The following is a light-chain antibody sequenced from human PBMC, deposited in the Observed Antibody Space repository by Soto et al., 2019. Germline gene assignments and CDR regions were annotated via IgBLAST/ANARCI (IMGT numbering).Light chain of an antibody. CDR1: QSVSSSY. J-gene: IGKJ3*01. Sequence: EIVLAQSPCTLSLSPGERATLSCRASQSVSSSYLAWYQQKPGQAPRLLIYGASSRATGIPDRFSGSGSGTDFTLTISRLEPEDFAVYYCQQYGSSPRFGPGTKVDIK. CDR3: QQYGSSPR. V-gene: IGKV3-20*01. CDR2: GAS.